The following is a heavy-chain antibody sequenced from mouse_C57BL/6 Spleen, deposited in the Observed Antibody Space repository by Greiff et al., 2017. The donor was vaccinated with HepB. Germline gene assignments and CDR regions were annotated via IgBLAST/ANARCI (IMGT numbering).Heavy chain of an antibody. V-gene: IGHV1-74*01. Sequence: QVQLQQPGAELVKPGASVKVSCKASGSTFPSYWMPWVKQRPSQGLGWIGRIHPADSDTNYNKKFKGKATLTVDKSASTAYMQLSSLTSEDSAVYYCAISLSLSMDYWGQGTSVTVSS. CDR3: AISLSLSMDY. CDR2: IHPADSDT. CDR1: GSTFPSYW. J-gene: IGHJ4*01. D-gene: IGHD6-2*01.